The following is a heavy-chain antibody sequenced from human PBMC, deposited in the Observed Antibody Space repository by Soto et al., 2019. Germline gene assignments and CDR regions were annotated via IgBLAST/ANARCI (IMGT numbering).Heavy chain of an antibody. Sequence: PXEALKITCDGCGYCSASYWIVWVRQMPGKDLESMGIIYPGDSDTRYSPSFQGQVTISADKSLRTAYLQWTSLKASDTALYYCARTRSFSLGFYYDGMDVWGQGTTVTVS. V-gene: IGHV5-51*01. CDR1: GYCSASYW. CDR3: ARTRSFSLGFYYDGMDV. CDR2: IYPGDSDT. D-gene: IGHD6-6*01. J-gene: IGHJ6*02.